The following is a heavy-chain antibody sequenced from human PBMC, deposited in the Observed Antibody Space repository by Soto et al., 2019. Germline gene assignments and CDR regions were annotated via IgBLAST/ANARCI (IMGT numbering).Heavy chain of an antibody. CDR2: IYASGNT. CDR3: AHRSPYYNSWNTGWLDP. V-gene: IGHV4-59*01. J-gene: IGHJ5*02. D-gene: IGHD1-1*01. CDR1: GGSMSSYY. Sequence: SDTLSLTCTASGGSMSSYYWNWIRQPPGKGLESIGYIYASGNTNYNPSFKSRVAISIDTSKNQVVLTMTNMDPVDTATYYCAHRSPYYNSWNTGWLDPWGQGTLVTVSS.